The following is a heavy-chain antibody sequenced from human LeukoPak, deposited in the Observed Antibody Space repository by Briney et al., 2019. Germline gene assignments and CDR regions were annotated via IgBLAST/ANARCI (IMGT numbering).Heavy chain of an antibody. CDR1: GGSIGASY. CDR2: VYYSGAT. V-gene: IGHV4-59*08. CDR3: ARHLGGSYSPDYYYYMDV. J-gene: IGHJ6*03. D-gene: IGHD1-26*01. Sequence: PSDTLSLTCTVSGGSIGASYWSWIRQPPGKGMEGICCVYYSGATNYNPSLKIRGTISVDTSKTQFSLKLTSVTAADTAVYYCARHLGGSYSPDYYYYMDVWGKGATVTVSS.